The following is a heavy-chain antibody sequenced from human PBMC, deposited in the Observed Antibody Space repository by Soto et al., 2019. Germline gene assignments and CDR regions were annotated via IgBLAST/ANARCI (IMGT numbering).Heavy chain of an antibody. D-gene: IGHD3-10*01. J-gene: IGHJ6*02. CDR2: IIPIFGTA. Sequence: ASVKVSCKASGGTFSSYAISWVRQAPGQGLEWMGGIIPIFGTANYAQKFQGRVTITADESTSTAYMELSSLRSEDTAVYYCARDRSDGYNPYYYYGMDVWGQGTTVTVSS. V-gene: IGHV1-69*13. CDR3: ARDRSDGYNPYYYYGMDV. CDR1: GGTFSSYA.